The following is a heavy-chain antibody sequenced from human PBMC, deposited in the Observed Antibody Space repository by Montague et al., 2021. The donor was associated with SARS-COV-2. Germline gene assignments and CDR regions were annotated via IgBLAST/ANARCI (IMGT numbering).Heavy chain of an antibody. CDR3: ASSPYSNRSDYFHY. V-gene: IGHV4-39*01. J-gene: IGHJ4*02. CDR1: GGSISSSSFY. D-gene: IGHD6-13*01. Sequence: SETLSLTCTVSGGSISSSSFYWGWIRPPPGQGLVWIGSIYYSGTTYYTPSLKSRVSISVDTSQNQLSLRLSSVTAADTAVYYCASSPYSNRSDYFHYWGQGTLVTVSS. CDR2: IYYSGTT.